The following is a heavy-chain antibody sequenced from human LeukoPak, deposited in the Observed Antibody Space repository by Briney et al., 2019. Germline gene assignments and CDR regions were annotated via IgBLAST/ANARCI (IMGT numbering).Heavy chain of an antibody. Sequence: GGSLRLSCAASGFTFSSYCMHWVRQASGKGLVWVSRIISDGSSTTYADSVKGRFTISRDNAKNTLYLQMNSLRAEDTAVYYCARAIPYCSNGVCYTPDYWGQGTLVTVSS. CDR1: GFTFSSYC. CDR3: ARAIPYCSNGVCYTPDY. CDR2: IISDGSST. J-gene: IGHJ4*02. V-gene: IGHV3-74*01. D-gene: IGHD2-8*01.